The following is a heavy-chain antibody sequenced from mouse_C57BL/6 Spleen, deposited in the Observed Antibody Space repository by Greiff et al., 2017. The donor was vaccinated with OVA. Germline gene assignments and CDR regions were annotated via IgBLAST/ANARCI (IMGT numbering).Heavy chain of an antibody. Sequence: QVQLQQSGAELVKPGASVKLSCKASGYTFTSYWMHWVKQRPGPGLEWIGMLHPNRGSTNYNEKFKSKATLTVDKSSSTAYMQLSSLTSEDSAVYYCARDGTPYAMDYWGQGTSVTVSS. CDR3: ARDGTPYAMDY. J-gene: IGHJ4*01. CDR2: LHPNRGST. CDR1: GYTFTSYW. D-gene: IGHD1-1*01. V-gene: IGHV1-64*01.